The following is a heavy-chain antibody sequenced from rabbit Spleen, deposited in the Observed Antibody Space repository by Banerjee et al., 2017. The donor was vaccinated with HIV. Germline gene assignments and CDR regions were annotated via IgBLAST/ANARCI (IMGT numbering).Heavy chain of an antibody. CDR3: ARDLVAVIGWNFNL. CDR2: IAGGSSGFT. Sequence: QSLEESGGDLVKPGASLTLTCTASGFSLSTSDYMCWVRQAPGKGPEWIACIAGGSSGFTYSATWAKGRFTCSKTSSTTVTLQMTSLTAADTATYFCARDLVAVIGWNFNLWGPGTLVTVS. V-gene: IGHV1S40*01. J-gene: IGHJ4*01. D-gene: IGHD1-1*01. CDR1: GFSLSTSDY.